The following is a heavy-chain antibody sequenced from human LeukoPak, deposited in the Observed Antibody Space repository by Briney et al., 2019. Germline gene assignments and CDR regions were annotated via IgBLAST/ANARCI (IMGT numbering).Heavy chain of an antibody. CDR1: GFTFSSYG. D-gene: IGHD3-22*01. V-gene: IGHV3-23*01. CDR3: AKLFRYYDTSGYYGGYFDY. Sequence: GGTLRLSCAASGFTFSSYGMSWVRQAPGKGLEWVSAISGSGGSTYYADSVKGRFTISRDNSKNTLYLQMNSLRAEDTTVYYCAKLFRYYDTSGYYGGYFDYWGQGTLVTVSS. J-gene: IGHJ4*02. CDR2: ISGSGGST.